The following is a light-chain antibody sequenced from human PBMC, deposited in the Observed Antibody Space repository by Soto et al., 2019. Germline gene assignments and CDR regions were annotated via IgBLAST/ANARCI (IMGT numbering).Light chain of an antibody. CDR3: QQYGSIPFT. V-gene: IGKV3-20*01. J-gene: IGKJ3*01. Sequence: EIVLTQSPGTLSLSPGERATLSCRASQSVSRTYLGWYQQKPGQAPRLLISGASSRATGIPDRFSGSGSGTDFTLTISRLAPEDFAVYYCQQYGSIPFTFGPGTKVDI. CDR2: GAS. CDR1: QSVSRTY.